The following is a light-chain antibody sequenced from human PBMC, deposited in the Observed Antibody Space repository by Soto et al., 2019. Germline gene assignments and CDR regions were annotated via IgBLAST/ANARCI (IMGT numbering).Light chain of an antibody. Sequence: EIVLTHSPGTLSLAPGERGTLSCRGSQSVSSSYLAWYQQKPGQAPRLLIYGASSRATGIPDRFSGSGSGTDFTLTISRLEPEDFAVYYCQQYGSSGYTFGQGTRLEIK. J-gene: IGKJ5*01. V-gene: IGKV3-20*01. CDR3: QQYGSSGYT. CDR1: QSVSSSY. CDR2: GAS.